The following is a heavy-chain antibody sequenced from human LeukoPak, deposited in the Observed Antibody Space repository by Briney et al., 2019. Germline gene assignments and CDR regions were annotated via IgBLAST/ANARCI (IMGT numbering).Heavy chain of an antibody. J-gene: IGHJ4*02. CDR3: ARRLAAPGRHFDY. V-gene: IGHV4-39*01. Sequence: PSETLSLTCTVSGGSISSSSYYWRWIRQPPGKGVEWIGIIYYSESTYYSPSLKSRVTISIDTSKNQFSLKLSSVTAADTAVYYCARRLAAPGRHFDYWGQGTLVTVSS. D-gene: IGHD6-13*01. CDR2: IYYSEST. CDR1: GGSISSSSYY.